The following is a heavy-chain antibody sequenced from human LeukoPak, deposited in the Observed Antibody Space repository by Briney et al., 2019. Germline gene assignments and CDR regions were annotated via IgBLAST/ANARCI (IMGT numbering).Heavy chain of an antibody. J-gene: IGHJ5*02. Sequence: PSETLSLTCTVSGGSISSSSYYWGWIRQPPGKGLEWIGSIYYSGSTYCNPSLKSRVTISVDTSKNQFSLKLSSVTAADTAVYYCARDPEYNWTNNWFDPWGQGTLVTVSS. V-gene: IGHV4-39*07. CDR3: ARDPEYNWTNNWFDP. CDR1: GGSISSSSYY. D-gene: IGHD1-20*01. CDR2: IYYSGST.